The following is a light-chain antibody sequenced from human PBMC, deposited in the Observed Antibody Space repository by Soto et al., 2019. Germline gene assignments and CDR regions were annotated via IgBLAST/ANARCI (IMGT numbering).Light chain of an antibody. CDR2: DAS. Sequence: EIVLTQSPATLSLSPGERATLSFRASQSISSSLAWYQQKPGQAPRLLIYDASNRATGIPARFSGSGSGTDFTLTISSLEPEDSAVYYCQQRSHWPPITFGGGTKVDI. V-gene: IGKV3-11*01. CDR3: QQRSHWPPIT. J-gene: IGKJ4*01. CDR1: QSISSS.